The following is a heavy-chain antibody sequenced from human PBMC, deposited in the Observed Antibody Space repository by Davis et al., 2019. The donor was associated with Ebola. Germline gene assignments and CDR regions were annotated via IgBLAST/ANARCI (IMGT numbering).Heavy chain of an antibody. CDR1: GFKFDDHA. CDR2: ISWDSGTV. Sequence: SLKISCIASGFKFDDHAMNWVRQSPGRGLEWVSGISWDSGTVLYAESVEGRFTISRDNAGNSLYLEMNSLRPEDTALYYCVKDVYADIGHGLEAWGQGTTVTVSS. D-gene: IGHD3-16*01. J-gene: IGHJ6*02. CDR3: VKDVYADIGHGLEA. V-gene: IGHV3-9*01.